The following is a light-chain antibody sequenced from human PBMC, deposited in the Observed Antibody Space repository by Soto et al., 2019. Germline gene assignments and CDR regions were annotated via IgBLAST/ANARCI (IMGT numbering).Light chain of an antibody. CDR1: TGAVTSGHY. CDR2: STN. J-gene: IGLJ1*01. Sequence: QALLAEDPSLTLCPGGTVTLTCASSTGAVTSGHYPNWFQQKPGQAPRALIYSTNNKHSWTPARFSGSLLGGKAALTLSAVQPEDEAEYFCLLYYGGAYVFGTGTKVTVL. V-gene: IGLV7-43*01. CDR3: LLYYGGAYV.